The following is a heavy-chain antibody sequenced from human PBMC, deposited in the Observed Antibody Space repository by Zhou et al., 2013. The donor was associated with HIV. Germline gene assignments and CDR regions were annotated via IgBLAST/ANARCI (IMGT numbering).Heavy chain of an antibody. D-gene: IGHD1-26*01. CDR3: ASEERXSVGVTLSDWFDP. V-gene: IGHV1-69*04. Sequence: QVQLVQSGAEVKKPGSSVKVSCKASGGTFSSYAISWVRQAPGQGLEWMGRIIPMFGIANYAQKFQGRVTITADKSTSTAYMELSSLRSEDTAVYYCASEERXSVGVTLSDWFDPWGQGTLVTVSS. CDR2: IIPMFGIA. CDR1: GGTFSSYA. J-gene: IGHJ5*02.